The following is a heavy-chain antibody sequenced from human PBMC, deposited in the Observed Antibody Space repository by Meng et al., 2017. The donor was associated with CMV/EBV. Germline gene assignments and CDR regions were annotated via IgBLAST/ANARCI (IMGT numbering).Heavy chain of an antibody. V-gene: IGHV1-69*05. J-gene: IGHJ6*02. CDR2: IIPIFGTA. Sequence: SVKVSCKASGGTFSSYATSWVRQAPGQGLEWMGGIIPIFGTANYAQKFQGRVTITTDESTSTAYMELSSLRSEDTAVYYCARRGPPADPGGLYYYYGMDVWGQGTTVTVSS. CDR1: GGTFSSYA. D-gene: IGHD2-2*01. CDR3: ARRGPPADPGGLYYYYGMDV.